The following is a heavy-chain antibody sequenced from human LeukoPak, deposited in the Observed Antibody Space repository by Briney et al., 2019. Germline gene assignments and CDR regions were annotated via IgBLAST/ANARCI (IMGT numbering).Heavy chain of an antibody. CDR2: INQYGREQ. Sequence: GGSVPHPCVACGLSMNNYWMTWVRQAPRKGLAWVANINQYGREQHHLNSVKGRFTVARDNAKNSLYLQMNSLRAEDTAVYYCASVPYSSGWHFDYWGQGTLVTVSS. CDR1: GLSMNNYW. V-gene: IGHV3-7*01. CDR3: ASVPYSSGWHFDY. J-gene: IGHJ4*02. D-gene: IGHD6-19*01.